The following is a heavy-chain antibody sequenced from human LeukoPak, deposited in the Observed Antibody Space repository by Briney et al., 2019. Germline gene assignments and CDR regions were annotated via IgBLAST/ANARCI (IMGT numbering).Heavy chain of an antibody. J-gene: IGHJ5*02. V-gene: IGHV4-59*01. Sequence: SETLSLTCTVSGGSISSYYWSWIRQPPGKGLEWIGYIYYSGSTNYNPSLKSRVTISVDTSKNQFSPKLSSVTAADTAVYYCAREDRLLLVGFDPWGQGTLVTVSS. CDR3: AREDRLLLVGFDP. D-gene: IGHD2-15*01. CDR2: IYYSGST. CDR1: GGSISSYY.